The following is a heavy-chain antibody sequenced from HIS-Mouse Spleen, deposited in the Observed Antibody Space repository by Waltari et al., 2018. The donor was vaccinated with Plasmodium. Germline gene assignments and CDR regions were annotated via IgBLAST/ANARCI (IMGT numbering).Heavy chain of an antibody. CDR2: IKQDGSEK. D-gene: IGHD6-13*01. J-gene: IGHJ2*01. V-gene: IGHV3-7*01. CDR3: ASSWYWYFDL. CDR1: GFTLSSYW. Sequence: EVQLVEYGGGLVQPGGSLRLSFAASGFTLSSYWLSWVRQAPGKGLEWVANIKQDGSEKYYVDSVKGRFTISRDNAKNSLYLQMNSLRAEDTAVYYCASSWYWYFDLWGRGTLVTVSS.